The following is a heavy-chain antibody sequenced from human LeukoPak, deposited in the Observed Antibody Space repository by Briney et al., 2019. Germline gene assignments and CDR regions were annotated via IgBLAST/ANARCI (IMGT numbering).Heavy chain of an antibody. CDR1: GFTFDDYA. D-gene: IGHD4-23*01. J-gene: IGHJ3*02. V-gene: IGHV3-43*02. CDR2: ISGDGDST. CDR3: ARDPTVVTPGEAFDI. Sequence: PGGSLRLSCAASGFTFDDYAIHWVRQAPGKGLEWVSLISGDGDSTYYADSVKGRFTISRDNAKNSLYLQMNSLRDEDTAVYYCARDPTVVTPGEAFDIWGQGTMVTVSS.